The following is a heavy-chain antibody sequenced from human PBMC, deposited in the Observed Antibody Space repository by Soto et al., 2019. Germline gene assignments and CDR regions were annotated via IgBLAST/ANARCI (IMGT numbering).Heavy chain of an antibody. J-gene: IGHJ4*02. CDR1: GFTFSNYW. V-gene: IGHV3-74*01. D-gene: IGHD3-3*01. CDR2: INEDESNT. Sequence: EVQLVESGGGLVQPGGSLGLSCATSGFTFSNYWMHWVRQAPGKGPVWVSRINEDESNTNYADSVKGRFTISRDNAKNTLYLQMNSLRAVGTAVYYCARGLFWYYWGQGTRVTVSS. CDR3: ARGLFWYY.